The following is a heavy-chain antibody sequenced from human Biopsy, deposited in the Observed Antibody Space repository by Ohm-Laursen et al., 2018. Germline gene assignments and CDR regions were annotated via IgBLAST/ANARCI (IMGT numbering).Heavy chain of an antibody. Sequence: GTLSLTCTVSGDSISSNYWSWIRQPPGKGLEWIGYVFYTGSTNYNPSLQSRVTISVDTSKNHFSLRLRSVTPADTAIYYCARDRGYYSDRTVPGYFDLWGRGTLVTVSS. CDR2: VFYTGST. J-gene: IGHJ2*01. V-gene: IGHV4-59*01. CDR3: ARDRGYYSDRTVPGYFDL. D-gene: IGHD3-22*01. CDR1: GDSISSNY.